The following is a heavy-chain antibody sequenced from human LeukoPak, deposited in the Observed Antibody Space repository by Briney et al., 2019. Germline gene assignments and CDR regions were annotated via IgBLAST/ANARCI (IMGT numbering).Heavy chain of an antibody. V-gene: IGHV3-15*01. Sequence: PGGSLRLSCAASGFTFSNAWMSWVRQAPGKGLEWVGRIKSKTDGGTTDYAAPVKGRFTISRDDSKNTLYLQMNSLRAEDTAVYYCAKTGHYYDFWSGYFDNYRTLYYFDYWGQGTLVTVSS. D-gene: IGHD3-3*01. CDR1: GFTFSNAW. J-gene: IGHJ4*02. CDR3: AKTGHYYDFWSGYFDNYRTLYYFDY. CDR2: IKSKTDGGTT.